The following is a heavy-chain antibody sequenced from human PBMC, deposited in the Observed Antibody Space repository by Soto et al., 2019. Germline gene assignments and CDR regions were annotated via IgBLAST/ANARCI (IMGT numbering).Heavy chain of an antibody. Sequence: SRPTLVNTTQTLTPTCTVSELSLSNARMAVSWIREPPGEALERLAHIFSNDEKSYSTSLKSRLTITKDTTKSQVVLTMTNMDPVDTATYYCARILTTMYCSSTSCYSPTPYMDVWGKGTTVTVSS. CDR2: IFSNDEK. J-gene: IGHJ6*03. CDR1: ELSLSNARMA. CDR3: ARILTTMYCSSTSCYSPTPYMDV. V-gene: IGHV2-26*01. D-gene: IGHD2-2*01.